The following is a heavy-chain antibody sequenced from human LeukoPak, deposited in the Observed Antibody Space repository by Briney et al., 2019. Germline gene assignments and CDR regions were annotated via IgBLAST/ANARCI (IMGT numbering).Heavy chain of an antibody. Sequence: GGSLRLSCVASGFTFSSYAMNWVRQAPGKGLEWVSAISGSGGNTYYADSVKGRFSISRDNSKNTLYLQMNSLRTDDTAVYYCAKGYYYCSGSYSGDYDYWGQGTLVTVSS. CDR1: GFTFSSYA. V-gene: IGHV3-23*01. CDR2: ISGSGGNT. D-gene: IGHD3-10*01. J-gene: IGHJ4*02. CDR3: AKGYYYCSGSYSGDYDY.